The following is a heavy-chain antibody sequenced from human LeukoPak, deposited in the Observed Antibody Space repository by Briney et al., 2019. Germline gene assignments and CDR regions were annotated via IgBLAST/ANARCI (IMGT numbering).Heavy chain of an antibody. J-gene: IGHJ4*02. Sequence: SQTLSLTCTVSGGSISSGSYYWSWIRQPPGKGLEWIGSIYHSGSTYYNPSLKSRVTISVDTSKNQFSLKLSSVTAADTAVYYCACQVLRYFDWYDYWGQGTLVTVSS. CDR3: ACQVLRYFDWYDY. CDR1: GGSISSGSYY. CDR2: IYHSGST. D-gene: IGHD3-9*01. V-gene: IGHV4-39*07.